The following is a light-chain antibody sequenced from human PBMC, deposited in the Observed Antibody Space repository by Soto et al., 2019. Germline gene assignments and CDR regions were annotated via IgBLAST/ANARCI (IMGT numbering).Light chain of an antibody. CDR3: SSYTSSSTLYV. V-gene: IGLV2-14*01. CDR2: EVS. CDR1: SSDVGGYNY. J-gene: IGLJ1*01. Sequence: ALTQPASVSGSPGQSITISCTGTSSDVGGYNYVSWYQQHPGKAPKLMIYEVSNRPSGVSNRFSGSKSGNTASLTISGLQAEDEADYYCSSYTSSSTLYVFGTGPKVTVL.